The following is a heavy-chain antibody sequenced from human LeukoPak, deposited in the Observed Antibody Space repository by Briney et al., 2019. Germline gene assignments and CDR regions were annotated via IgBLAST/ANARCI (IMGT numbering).Heavy chain of an antibody. CDR1: GFTFSTHW. J-gene: IGHJ4*02. D-gene: IGHD3-16*01. CDR3: ARGGIGGCFDY. Sequence: PGGSLRLSCAASGFTFSTHWMHWVRQAPGKGLEWVSRINNDGSTTSYADSVKGRFTISSDNAKNTLYLQMNSLRAEDTAVYYCARGGIGGCFDYWGRGTLVTVSS. CDR2: INNDGSTT. V-gene: IGHV3-74*01.